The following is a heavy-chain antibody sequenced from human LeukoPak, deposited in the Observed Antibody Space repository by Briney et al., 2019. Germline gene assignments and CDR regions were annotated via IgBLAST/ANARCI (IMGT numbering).Heavy chain of an antibody. V-gene: IGHV4-30-2*01. CDR3: ARSVAGNYFDY. J-gene: IGHJ4*02. CDR2: IYHSGST. Sequence: SETLSLTCAVSGGSISSGGYSWSWIRQPPGKGLEWIGYIYHSGSTYYNPSLKSRVTISVDRSKNQFSLKLSSVTAADTAVYYCARSVAGNYFDYWGQGTLVTVPS. CDR1: GGSISSGGYS.